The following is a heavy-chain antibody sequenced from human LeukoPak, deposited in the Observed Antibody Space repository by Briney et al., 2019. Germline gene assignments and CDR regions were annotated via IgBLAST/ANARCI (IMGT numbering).Heavy chain of an antibody. D-gene: IGHD6-13*01. J-gene: IGHJ1*01. CDR1: GFTFSGYW. V-gene: IGHV3-7*01. CDR3: ARESTAGYNSSWYGFRN. CDR2: INQDGSEK. Sequence: GGSLRLSCAASGFTFSGYWMSWVRQAPGKGLEWVANINQDGSEKYYVDSVKGRFTISRDNAKNSLFLQMGSPRVEDRAVYYCARESTAGYNSSWYGFRNWGQGTLVSVSS.